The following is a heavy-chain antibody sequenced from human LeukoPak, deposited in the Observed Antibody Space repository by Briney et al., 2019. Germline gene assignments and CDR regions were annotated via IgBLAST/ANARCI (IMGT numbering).Heavy chain of an antibody. J-gene: IGHJ4*02. CDR2: IRTYNGNTNDDGNT. V-gene: IGHV1-18*01. CDR1: GYTFTNYG. CDR3: ARVGQSGSGSYYRL. D-gene: IGHD3-10*01. Sequence: ASVKVSCKASGYTFTNYGITWVRQAPGQGLEWMGWIRTYNGNTNDDGNTNYEQKFQGRVSMTTHTSTSTAYMELRSLRSDDTAVYYCARVGQSGSGSYYRLWGQGTLVTVSS.